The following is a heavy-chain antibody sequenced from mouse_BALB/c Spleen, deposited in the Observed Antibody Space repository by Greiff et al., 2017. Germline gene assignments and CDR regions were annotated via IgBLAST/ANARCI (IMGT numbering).Heavy chain of an antibody. CDR2: IWGDGST. V-gene: IGHV2-6-7*01. J-gene: IGHJ2*01. Sequence: VAPSQSLSITCTVSGFSLTGYGVNWVRQPPGKGLEWLGMIWGDGSTDYNSALKSRLSISKDNSKSQVFLKMNSLQTDDTARYYCARLYYGSSYEYYFDYWGQGTTLTVSS. CDR1: GFSLTGYG. D-gene: IGHD1-1*01. CDR3: ARLYYGSSYEYYFDY.